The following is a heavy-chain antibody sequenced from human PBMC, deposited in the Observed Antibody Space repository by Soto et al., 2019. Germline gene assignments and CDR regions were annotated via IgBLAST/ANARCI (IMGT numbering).Heavy chain of an antibody. D-gene: IGHD3-22*01. CDR2: IDPSDSYT. Sequence: GESLKISCKGSGYSFTNYWISWVRQMPGKGLEWMGRIDPSDSYTNYSPSFQGHVTISADKSISTAYLQWSSLKASDTAMYYCARHGRDHYDSSGYYPFDYWGQGTLVTVSS. CDR3: ARHGRDHYDSSGYYPFDY. V-gene: IGHV5-10-1*01. J-gene: IGHJ4*02. CDR1: GYSFTNYW.